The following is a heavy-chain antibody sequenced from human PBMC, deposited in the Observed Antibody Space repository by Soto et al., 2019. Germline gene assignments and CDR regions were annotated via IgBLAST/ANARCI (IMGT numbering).Heavy chain of an antibody. D-gene: IGHD4-17*01. V-gene: IGHV1-46*01. CDR1: GYTFTSYY. Sequence: ASVKVSCKASGYTFTSYYMHWVRQAPGQGLEWMGIINPSGGSTSYAQKFQGRVTMTRDTSTSTVYMELSSLRSEDTAVYYCARDLRVYTVTKTDNWFDTWGQGTLVTVSS. CDR2: INPSGGST. CDR3: ARDLRVYTVTKTDNWFDT. J-gene: IGHJ5*02.